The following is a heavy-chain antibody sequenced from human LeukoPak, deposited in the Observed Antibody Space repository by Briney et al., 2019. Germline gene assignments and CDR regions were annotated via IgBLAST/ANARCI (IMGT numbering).Heavy chain of an antibody. CDR1: GFTFSSYG. CDR3: AKEFNRGLPDY. D-gene: IGHD2-21*01. CDR2: ISYDGSNE. Sequence: GGSLRLSCAASGFTFSSYGMHWVRQAPGKGLEWVAVISYDGSNEYYADSVKGRFTISRDNSKNTLYLQMSSLRAEDTAVYYCAKEFNRGLPDYWGQGTLVTVPS. J-gene: IGHJ4*02. V-gene: IGHV3-30*18.